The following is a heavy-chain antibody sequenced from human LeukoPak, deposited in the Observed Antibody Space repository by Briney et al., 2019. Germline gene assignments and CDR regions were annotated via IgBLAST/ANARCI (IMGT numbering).Heavy chain of an antibody. Sequence: SETLSLTCTASGYSISSGYFWGWMRQPPGKGLEWIGEINHSGSTNYNPSLKSRVTISVDTSKNQFSLKLSSVTAADTAVYYCARRYSYGYVDYWGQGTLVTVSS. V-gene: IGHV4-38-2*02. CDR1: GYSISSGYF. J-gene: IGHJ4*02. CDR2: INHSGST. D-gene: IGHD5-18*01. CDR3: ARRYSYGYVDY.